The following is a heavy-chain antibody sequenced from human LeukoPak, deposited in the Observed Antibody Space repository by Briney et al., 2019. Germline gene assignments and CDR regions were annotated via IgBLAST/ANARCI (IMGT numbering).Heavy chain of an antibody. D-gene: IGHD1-7*01. CDR2: IISISGIA. CDR3: AISMGITGSTGYFQH. J-gene: IGHJ1*01. V-gene: IGHV1-69*13. Sequence: SSGKVSCKASGGTFSSYAISWVRQAPGQGLEWVGRIISISGIANYAQKFQGRVTITADESTSTAYMELSSLRSGDTAVYYCAISMGITGSTGYFQHWGQGALVTVSS. CDR1: GGTFSSYA.